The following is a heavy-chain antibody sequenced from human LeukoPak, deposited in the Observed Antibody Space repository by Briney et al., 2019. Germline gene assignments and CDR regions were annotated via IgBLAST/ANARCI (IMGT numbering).Heavy chain of an antibody. V-gene: IGHV4-4*02. CDR3: ARQGPFRGIWFGDLYYFDY. Sequence: PSETLSLTCGVSGASISRPYWWSWVRQPPGKGLEWIGEINHSGSTNYNPSLKSRVTISVDTSKNQFSLKLSSVTAADTAVYYCARQGPFRGIWFGDLYYFDYWGQGTLVTVSS. D-gene: IGHD3-10*01. J-gene: IGHJ4*02. CDR1: GASISRPYW. CDR2: INHSGST.